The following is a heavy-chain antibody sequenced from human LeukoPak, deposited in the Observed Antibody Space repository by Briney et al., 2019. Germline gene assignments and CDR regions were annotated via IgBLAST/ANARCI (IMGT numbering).Heavy chain of an antibody. CDR2: ISNSGDNT. CDR1: RFTFSSYS. Sequence: GGSLRLSCAASRFTFSSYSMNWVRQAPGKGLEWVSAISNSGDNTYYADSVKGRFTISRDNSKNALYLQMNSLRAEDTALYYCAKDAQGGGFDPWGQGTLVTVSS. V-gene: IGHV3-23*01. J-gene: IGHJ5*02. CDR3: AKDAQGGGFDP.